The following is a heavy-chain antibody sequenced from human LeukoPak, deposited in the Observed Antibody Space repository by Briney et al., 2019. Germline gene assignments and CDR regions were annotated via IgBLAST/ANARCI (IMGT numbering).Heavy chain of an antibody. Sequence: SETLSLTCAVYGGSFSGYYWSWIRQPPGKGLEWIGEINHSGSTNYNPSLKSRVTISVDTSKNQFSLKLSSVTAADTAVYYCARLNCGGDCYPEYYYGMDVWGQGTTVTVSS. D-gene: IGHD2-21*02. CDR1: GGSFSGYY. J-gene: IGHJ6*02. CDR2: INHSGST. V-gene: IGHV4-34*01. CDR3: ARLNCGGDCYPEYYYGMDV.